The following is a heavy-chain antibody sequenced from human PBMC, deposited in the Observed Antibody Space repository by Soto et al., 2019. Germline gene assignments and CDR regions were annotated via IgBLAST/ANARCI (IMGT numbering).Heavy chain of an antibody. CDR1: GFSLSTSGMC. V-gene: IGHV2-70*11. D-gene: IGHD5-12*01. CDR3: ARIHSGYDSVDAFDI. J-gene: IGHJ3*02. CDR2: IDWDDDK. Sequence: SGPTLVNPTQTLTLTCTFSGFSLSTSGMCVSWIRQPPGKALEWLARIDWDDDKYYSTSLKTRLTISKDTSKNQVVLTMTNMDPVDTATYYCARIHSGYDSVDAFDIWGQGTMVTVSS.